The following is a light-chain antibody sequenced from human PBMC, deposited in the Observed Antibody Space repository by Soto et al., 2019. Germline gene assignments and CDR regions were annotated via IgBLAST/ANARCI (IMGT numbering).Light chain of an antibody. CDR1: SGSIASNY. Sequence: NFMLTQPHSVSESPGKTVTISCTRSSGSIASNYVQWYQQRPGSAPTTVIYEHNQRPSGVPDRFSSSTDGSSNSASLTISGLQTEDEADYYCQSYDSYTVVFGGGTKVTVL. V-gene: IGLV6-57*04. J-gene: IGLJ2*01. CDR2: EHN. CDR3: QSYDSYTVV.